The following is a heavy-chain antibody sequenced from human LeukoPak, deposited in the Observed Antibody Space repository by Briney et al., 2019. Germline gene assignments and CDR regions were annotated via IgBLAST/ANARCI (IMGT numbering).Heavy chain of an antibody. Sequence: NPSETLSLTCAVYGGSLSGYYWSWIRQPPGKGLEWIGEINHSGSTNYNPSLKSRVTISVDTSKNQFSLKLSPVTAADTAVYYCARAARRPLYYMDVWGKGTTVTVSS. J-gene: IGHJ6*03. CDR1: GGSLSGYY. D-gene: IGHD6-6*01. CDR3: ARAARRPLYYMDV. CDR2: INHSGST. V-gene: IGHV4-34*01.